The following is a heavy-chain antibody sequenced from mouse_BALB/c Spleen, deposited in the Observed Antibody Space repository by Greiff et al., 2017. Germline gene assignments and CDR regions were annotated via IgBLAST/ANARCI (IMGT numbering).Heavy chain of an antibody. V-gene: IGHV1-69*02. D-gene: IGHD1-2*01. CDR1: GYTFTSYW. J-gene: IGHJ2*01. Sequence: VQLQQSGAELVRPGASVKLSCKASGYTFTSYWINWVKQRPGQGLEWIGNIYPSDSYTNYNQKFKDKATLTVDKSSSTAYMQLSSPTSEDSAVYYCTRRDYGYDFDYWGQGTTLTVSS. CDR2: IYPSDSYT. CDR3: TRRDYGYDFDY.